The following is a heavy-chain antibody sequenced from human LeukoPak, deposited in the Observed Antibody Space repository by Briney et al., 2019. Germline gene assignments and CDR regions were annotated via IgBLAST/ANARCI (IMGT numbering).Heavy chain of an antibody. CDR1: GGSISSSNW. J-gene: IGHJ4*02. Sequence: SGTLSLTCAVSGGSISSSNWWSWVRQPPGKGLGWIGEIYHSGSTNYNPSLKSRVTISVDKSKNQFSLKLSSVTAADTAVYYCARETTGCSSTSCPFDYWGQGTLVTVSS. CDR3: ARETTGCSSTSCPFDY. CDR2: IYHSGST. D-gene: IGHD2-2*01. V-gene: IGHV4-4*02.